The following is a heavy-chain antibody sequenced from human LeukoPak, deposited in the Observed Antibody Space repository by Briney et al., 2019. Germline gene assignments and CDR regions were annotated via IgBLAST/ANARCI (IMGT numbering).Heavy chain of an antibody. V-gene: IGHV3-48*01. CDR3: ARETQYYDFWSGYYPYYFDY. D-gene: IGHD3-3*01. Sequence: PGGSLRLSCAASGFTFSSYSMNWVRQAPGKGLEWVSYISSSSSTIYYADSVKGRSTISRDNAKNSLYLQMNSLRAEDTAVYYCARETQYYDFWSGYYPYYFDYWGQGTLVTVSS. J-gene: IGHJ4*02. CDR2: ISSSSSTI. CDR1: GFTFSSYS.